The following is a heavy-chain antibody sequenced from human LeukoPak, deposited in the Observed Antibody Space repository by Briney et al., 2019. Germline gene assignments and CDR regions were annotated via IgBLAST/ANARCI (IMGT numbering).Heavy chain of an antibody. CDR3: ARNTEGPRDYYYYYGMDV. CDR2: IYYSGST. J-gene: IGHJ6*04. Sequence: KPSETLSLTCTVSGGSISSGGYYWSWIRQHPGKGLEWIGYIYYSGSTYYNPSLKSRVTISVDTSKNQFSLKLSSVTAADTAVYYCARNTEGPRDYYYYYGMDVWGKGTTVTVSS. CDR1: GGSISSGGYY. V-gene: IGHV4-31*03.